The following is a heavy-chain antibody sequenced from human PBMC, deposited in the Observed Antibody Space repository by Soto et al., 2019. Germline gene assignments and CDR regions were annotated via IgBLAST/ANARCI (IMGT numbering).Heavy chain of an antibody. V-gene: IGHV4-30-4*01. CDR1: GGSISSVDYY. CDR3: ARDNILGILYGGMDV. Sequence: TSETLSLTCTVSGGSISSVDYYWRWIRQPPGKGLEWIGYIYYSGSTYYNPSLKSRVTISVDTSKNQFSLKLSSVTAADTAVYYCARDNILGILYGGMDVWGQGTTVTVSS. J-gene: IGHJ6*02. CDR2: IYYSGST. D-gene: IGHD3-3*01.